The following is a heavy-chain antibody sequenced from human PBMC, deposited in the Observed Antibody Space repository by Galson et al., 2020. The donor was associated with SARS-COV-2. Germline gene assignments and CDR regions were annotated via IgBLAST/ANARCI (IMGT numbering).Heavy chain of an antibody. CDR3: ARLDAYGPGY. D-gene: IGHD2-21*01. V-gene: IGHV3-48*03. Sequence: GSLRLSCAASGFTFSNYEMNWVRQAPGKGLEWVSYISSSGRTIHYADSVKGRFTISRDNAKSSQSLQMNSLRAEDTAVYYCARLDAYGPGYWGQGTLVTVSS. J-gene: IGHJ4*02. CDR2: ISSSGRTI. CDR1: GFTFSNYE.